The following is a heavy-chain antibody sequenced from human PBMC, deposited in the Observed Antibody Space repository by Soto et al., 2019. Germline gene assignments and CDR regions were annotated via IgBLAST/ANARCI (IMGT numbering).Heavy chain of an antibody. CDR2: IYTTGST. D-gene: IGHD2-15*01. CDR3: ARGGRGVAAILFDY. J-gene: IGHJ4*02. V-gene: IGHV4-4*07. Sequence: SETLSLTCTVSGGSISSYYWSWIRQPAGKGLEWIGRIYTTGSTNYNPSLKSRVTMSVDTSKNHFSLKLSSVTAADTAVYYCARGGRGVAAILFDYWGQGTLVTVSS. CDR1: GGSISSYY.